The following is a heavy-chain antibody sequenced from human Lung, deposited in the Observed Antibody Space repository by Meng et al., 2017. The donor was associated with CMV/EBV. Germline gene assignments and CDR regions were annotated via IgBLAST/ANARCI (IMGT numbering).Heavy chain of an antibody. D-gene: IGHD3-16*01. V-gene: IGHV1-8*01. CDR3: ARSLVHSAMDV. J-gene: IGHJ6*02. CDR1: GYSFITDD. Sequence: ASVXVSCKASGYSFITDDINWVRQAAGQGPEWMGWMNPNSGNTGYAQKFQGRVTMTRNVSTRTAYMELTSLRSEDTAVYYCARSLVHSAMDVWGQGTAVIVSS. CDR2: MNPNSGNT.